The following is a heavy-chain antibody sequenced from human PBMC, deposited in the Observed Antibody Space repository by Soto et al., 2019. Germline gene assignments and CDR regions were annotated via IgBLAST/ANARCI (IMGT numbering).Heavy chain of an antibody. J-gene: IGHJ6*02. CDR2: ISPYTGNT. D-gene: IGHD3-16*01. CDR1: GYIFVNYG. V-gene: IGHV1-18*01. Sequence: QVQLVQSGDEVKKPGASVKVSCKASGYIFVNYGIAWVRQAPGQGLEWLVWISPYTGNTHYASKVQGRLTLTTDTSTSTAFMGLGSLTSADTAVYYCAMVDNYVTPTPQDVWGQGPTVTVSS. CDR3: AMVDNYVTPTPQDV.